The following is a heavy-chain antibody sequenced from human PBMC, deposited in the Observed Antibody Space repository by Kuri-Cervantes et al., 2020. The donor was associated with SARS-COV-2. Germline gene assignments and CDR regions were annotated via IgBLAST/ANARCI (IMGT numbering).Heavy chain of an antibody. CDR1: GASISNGSYY. J-gene: IGHJ4*02. Sequence: ESLKISCTVSGASISNGSYYWGWIRQPPGKGLEWIGSIYYSGSTYYNPSLKSRVTISVDTSKNQFSLKLSSVTAADTAVYYCARRGAVAGTVPFFDYWGQGTPVTVSS. V-gene: IGHV4-39*01. CDR2: IYYSGST. CDR3: ARRGAVAGTVPFFDY. D-gene: IGHD6-19*01.